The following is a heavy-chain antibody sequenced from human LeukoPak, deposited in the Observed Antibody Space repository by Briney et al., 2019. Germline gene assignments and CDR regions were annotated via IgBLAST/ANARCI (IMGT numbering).Heavy chain of an antibody. CDR3: ARGLGSSWFYR. CDR2: ISGSGSPV. D-gene: IGHD6-13*01. CDR1: GFSFSSEN. Sequence: GGSLRLSCAASGFSFSSENMNWVRQAPGKGPEWLSYISGSGSPVSYADSVKGRFTISRDNAKNLLYLQMISPRDEDTAVYYCARGLGSSWFYRWGQGTLVTVSS. V-gene: IGHV3-48*02. J-gene: IGHJ4*02.